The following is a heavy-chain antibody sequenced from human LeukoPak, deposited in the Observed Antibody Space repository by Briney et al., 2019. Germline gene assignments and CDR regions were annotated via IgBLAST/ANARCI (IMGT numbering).Heavy chain of an antibody. Sequence: SETLSLTCTVSGGSISSSSYYWGWIRQPPGMGLEWIGSIYYNGKTFYNPSLRSRVTISADKSKNQFSLKLSSVTAADTAVYYCAATIAVAGTSFPYFDCWAREPWSPSPQ. V-gene: IGHV4-39*01. CDR3: AATIAVAGTSFPYFDC. CDR1: GGSISSSSYY. J-gene: IGHJ4*02. D-gene: IGHD6-19*01. CDR2: IYYNGKT.